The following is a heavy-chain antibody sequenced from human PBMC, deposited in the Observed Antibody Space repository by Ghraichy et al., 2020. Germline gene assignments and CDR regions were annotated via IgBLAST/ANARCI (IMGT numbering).Heavy chain of an antibody. V-gene: IGHV4-30-2*01. J-gene: IGHJ6*02. CDR3: ASDFYASGSYYNGDRPHYYYYYYGMDV. Sequence: LRLSCAVSGGSISSGGYSWSWIRQPPGKGLEWIGYIYHSGSTYYNPSLKSRVTISVDRSKNQFSLKLSSVTAADTAVYYCASDFYASGSYYNGDRPHYYYYYYGMDVWGQGTTVTVSS. D-gene: IGHD3-10*01. CDR2: IYHSGST. CDR1: GGSISSGGYS.